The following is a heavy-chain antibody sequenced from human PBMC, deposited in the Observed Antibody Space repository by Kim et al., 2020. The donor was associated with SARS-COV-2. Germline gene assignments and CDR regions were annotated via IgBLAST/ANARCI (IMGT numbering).Heavy chain of an antibody. CDR1: GYSFTSYW. D-gene: IGHD2-2*01. CDR2: IDPSDSYT. CDR3: ARIPQGYCSSTSCTNPGWFDP. J-gene: IGHJ5*02. V-gene: IGHV5-10-1*01. Sequence: GESLKISCKGSGYSFTSYWISWVRQMPGKGLEWMGRIDPSDSYTNYSPSFQGHVTISADKSISTAYLQWSSLKASDTAMYYCARIPQGYCSSTSCTNPGWFDPWGQGTLVTVSS.